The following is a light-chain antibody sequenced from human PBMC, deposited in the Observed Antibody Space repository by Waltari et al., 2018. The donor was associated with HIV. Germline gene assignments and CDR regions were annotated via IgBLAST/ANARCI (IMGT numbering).Light chain of an antibody. CDR2: EVM. CDR1: SSDVGGYNY. Sequence: QSVLTQPPSASGSPGQSVTISCTGTSSDVGGYNYVSWYKLHPGKAPKLMIYEVMKRPSGVPDRFSGSKSGNTASLPVSGLQSEDEADYFCASYAGSTNVFGTGTKVTVL. V-gene: IGLV2-8*01. CDR3: ASYAGSTNV. J-gene: IGLJ1*01.